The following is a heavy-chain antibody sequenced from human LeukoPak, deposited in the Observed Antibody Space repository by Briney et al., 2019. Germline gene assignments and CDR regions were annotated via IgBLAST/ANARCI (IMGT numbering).Heavy chain of an antibody. D-gene: IGHD5-18*01. CDR3: ARVGHSYGVDY. J-gene: IGHJ4*02. V-gene: IGHV3-48*04. Sequence: GGSLRLSCEASGFTFSSHSMNWVRQAPGKGLEWISYISSSSTTIYYADSVKGRFTISRDNAKNSLYLQMNSLRAEDTAVYYCARVGHSYGVDYWGQGILVTVSS. CDR1: GFTFSSHS. CDR2: ISSSSTTI.